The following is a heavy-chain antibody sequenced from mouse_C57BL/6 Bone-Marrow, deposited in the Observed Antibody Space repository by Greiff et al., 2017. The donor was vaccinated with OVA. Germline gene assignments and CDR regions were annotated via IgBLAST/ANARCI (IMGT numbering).Heavy chain of an antibody. Sequence: QVQLKQSGAELAKPGASVKLSCKASGYTFTSYWMHWVKQRPGQGLEWIGYINPSSGYTKYNQKFKDKATLTADKSSSTAYMQLSSLTYEDSAVYYCARVLITTVVRFDYWGQGTTLTVSS. CDR1: GYTFTSYW. CDR2: INPSSGYT. CDR3: ARVLITTVVRFDY. D-gene: IGHD1-1*01. J-gene: IGHJ2*01. V-gene: IGHV1-7*01.